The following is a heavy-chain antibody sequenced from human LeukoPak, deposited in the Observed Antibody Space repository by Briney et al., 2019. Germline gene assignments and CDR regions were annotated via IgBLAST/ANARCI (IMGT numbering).Heavy chain of an antibody. D-gene: IGHD4-17*01. V-gene: IGHV4-34*01. CDR3: ARGSHDFGDFYLFDH. Sequence: SETLSLTCAVFDASFSNYYWAWIRQPPGKGLEWIGEINHSGITNYNPSLKGRVTISVDTSKNQFSLKMTSVTAADTSVYYCARGSHDFGDFYLFDHWGQGTLVTVSS. CDR1: DASFSNYY. CDR2: INHSGIT. J-gene: IGHJ4*02.